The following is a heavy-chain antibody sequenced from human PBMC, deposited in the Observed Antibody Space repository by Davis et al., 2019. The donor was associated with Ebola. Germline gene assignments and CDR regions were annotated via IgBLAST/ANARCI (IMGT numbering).Heavy chain of an antibody. Sequence: GGSLSLSCALSGFTFSSYGMHWVRQAPGKGLEWVAIISYDGSSKYYADSVKGRFTISRDNSKNTLYLQMNSLRAEDTAVYYCARATVTTYYYYYGMDVWGQGTTVTVSS. J-gene: IGHJ6*02. CDR3: ARATVTTYYYYYGMDV. D-gene: IGHD4-11*01. V-gene: IGHV3-30*03. CDR2: ISYDGSSK. CDR1: GFTFSSYG.